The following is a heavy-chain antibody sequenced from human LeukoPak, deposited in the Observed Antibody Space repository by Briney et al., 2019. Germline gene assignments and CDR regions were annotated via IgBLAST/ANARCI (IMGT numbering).Heavy chain of an antibody. CDR3: VRQYYYGSGSYLWAPDY. D-gene: IGHD3-10*01. CDR1: GFTFSNYE. V-gene: IGHV3-48*03. J-gene: IGHJ4*02. CDR2: ISRSGGAV. Sequence: GGSLRLSCAASGFTFSNYEMYWVRQAPGKGLEWVSYISRSGGAVTYADSVKGRFTVSRDNAKSSLYLQMNSLRAEDTAVYYCVRQYYYGSGSYLWAPDYWGQGTLVTVSS.